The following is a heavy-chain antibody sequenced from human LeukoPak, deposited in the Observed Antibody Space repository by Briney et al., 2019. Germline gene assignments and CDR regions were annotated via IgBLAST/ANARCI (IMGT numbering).Heavy chain of an antibody. Sequence: GASVKVSCKASGYTLTSYDINWVRQATGQGLEWMGWMNPNSGYTGYAQKFQGRVTMTRNTSISTAYMELSSLRSEDTAVYYCARGPYYYGSELPFDPWGQGTLVTVSS. V-gene: IGHV1-8*01. D-gene: IGHD3-10*01. CDR3: ARGPYYYGSELPFDP. J-gene: IGHJ5*02. CDR2: MNPNSGYT. CDR1: GYTLTSYD.